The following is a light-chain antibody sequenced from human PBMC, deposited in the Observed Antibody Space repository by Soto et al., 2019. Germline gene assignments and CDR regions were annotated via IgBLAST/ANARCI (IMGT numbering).Light chain of an antibody. CDR2: EAS. J-gene: IGKJ5*01. CDR3: QQYNSCPIT. V-gene: IGKV1D-12*01. CDR1: QGITNR. Sequence: DIQTTLYPSSLSASLGDRFTITCLASQGITNRLAWYQQKPGKAPKLLIYEASSLQSGVPSRISGSGSGTDFTLTISSLQPEDFATYYCQQYNSCPITFGQGTRLEI.